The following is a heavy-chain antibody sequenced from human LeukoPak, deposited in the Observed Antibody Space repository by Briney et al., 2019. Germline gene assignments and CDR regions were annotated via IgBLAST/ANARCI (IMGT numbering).Heavy chain of an antibody. CDR2: IYYSGST. CDR1: GGSISSYY. CDR3: ARGLGYYGSGSKSYGMDV. Sequence: PSETLSLTCTVSGGSISSYYWSWIRQPPGKGLEWIGYIYYSGSTNYNPSPKSRVTISVDTSKNQFSLKLSSVTAADTAVYYCARGLGYYGSGSKSYGMDVWGQGTTVTVSS. J-gene: IGHJ6*02. V-gene: IGHV4-59*08. D-gene: IGHD3-10*01.